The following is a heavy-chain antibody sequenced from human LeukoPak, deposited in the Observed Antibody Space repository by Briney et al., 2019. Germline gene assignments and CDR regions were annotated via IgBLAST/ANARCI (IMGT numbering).Heavy chain of an antibody. V-gene: IGHV3-21*04. CDR1: GFTFSSYS. CDR2: ISSSSSYI. CDR3: ARSRGPNTFGGVHDY. Sequence: GGSLRLSCAASGFTFSSYSMNWVRQAPGKGLEWVSSISSSSSYIYYADSVKGRFTISRDNSKNTLYLQMNSLRAEDTAVYYCARSRGPNTFGGVHDYWGQGTLVTVSS. D-gene: IGHD3-16*01. J-gene: IGHJ4*02.